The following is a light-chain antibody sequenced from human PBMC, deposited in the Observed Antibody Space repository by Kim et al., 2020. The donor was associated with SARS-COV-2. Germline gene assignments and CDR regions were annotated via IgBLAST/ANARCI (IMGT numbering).Light chain of an antibody. CDR3: AAWDDSLNAWV. V-gene: IGLV1-44*01. Sequence: QLVLTQPPSASGTPGQRVTISCSGSSSNIGSNTVNWYQQLPGTAPKLLIYSNNQRPSGVPDRFSGSKSGTSVSLAISGLQSEDEADYYYAAWDDSLNAWVFGGGTQLTVL. J-gene: IGLJ3*02. CDR2: SNN. CDR1: SSNIGSNT.